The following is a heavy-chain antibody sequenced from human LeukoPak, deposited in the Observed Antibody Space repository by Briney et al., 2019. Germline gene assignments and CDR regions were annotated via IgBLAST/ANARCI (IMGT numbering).Heavy chain of an antibody. CDR1: GGTFSSYA. CDR2: IIPIFGTA. J-gene: IGHJ3*02. V-gene: IGHV1-69*05. CDR3: ARVGKYSSGWSDAFDI. Sequence: GSSVKVSCKASGGTFSSYAISWVRQAPGQGLEWMGGIIPIFGTANYAQKFQGRVTITTDESTSTAYMELSSLRSEDTAVYYCARVGKYSSGWSDAFDIWGQGTMVTVSS. D-gene: IGHD6-19*01.